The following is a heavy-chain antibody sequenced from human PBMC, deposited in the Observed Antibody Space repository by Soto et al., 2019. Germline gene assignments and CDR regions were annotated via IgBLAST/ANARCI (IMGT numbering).Heavy chain of an antibody. J-gene: IGHJ3*01. Sequence: EVPLLESGGGLVQPGGSLRLSCAPSGFTFSSYAMSWVRQAPGNGLEWVSGISDSGGSTYYTDSVRGRFTISRDNSKNTLYLQMNSLRAEDTAVYYCAKSLTIIRGIKDAFDFWGQGTMVSVSS. V-gene: IGHV3-23*01. CDR1: GFTFSSYA. CDR2: ISDSGGST. D-gene: IGHD3-10*01. CDR3: AKSLTIIRGIKDAFDF.